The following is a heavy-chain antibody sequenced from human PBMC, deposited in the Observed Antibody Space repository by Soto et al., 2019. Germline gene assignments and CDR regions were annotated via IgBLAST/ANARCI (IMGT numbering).Heavy chain of an antibody. CDR1: GFAFSNYA. CDR2: ITGNGGST. Sequence: EVQLLASGGGLAQPGGSLRLSCEASGFAFSNYAMTWFRQAPGKGLEWVSIITGNGGSTYYADSVKGRFTISRDNSQNTLYLQMTSLRVEDTAVYYCAKLPLRYRNGGTCYRYFEYWGQGTLVTVSS. CDR3: AKLPLRYRNGGTCYRYFEY. J-gene: IGHJ4*02. V-gene: IGHV3-23*01. D-gene: IGHD2-15*01.